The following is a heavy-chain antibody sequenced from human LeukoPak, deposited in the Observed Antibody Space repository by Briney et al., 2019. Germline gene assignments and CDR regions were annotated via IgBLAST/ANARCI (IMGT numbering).Heavy chain of an antibody. D-gene: IGHD6-13*01. CDR1: GYTFTSYD. CDR2: MNPNSGST. J-gene: IGHJ4*02. CDR3: ARVPTYPMIAATGTGGGDY. V-gene: IGHV1-8*01. Sequence: ASVKVSCKASGYTFTSYDINWVRQATGQGLEWMGWMNPNSGSTGFAQKFQGRVTMTRNTSISKAYMELSSLRSEDTAVYYCARVPTYPMIAATGTGGGDYWGQGTLVTVSS.